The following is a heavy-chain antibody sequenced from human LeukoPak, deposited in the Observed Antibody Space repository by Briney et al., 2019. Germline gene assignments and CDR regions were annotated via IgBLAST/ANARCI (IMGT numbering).Heavy chain of an antibody. CDR2: ISWNSGSI. Sequence: SGGSLRLSCAASGFTFDDYAMPWVRQAPGKGLEWVSGISWNSGSIVYADSVKGRFTISRDNAKNSLYLQMNSLRAEDTALYYCAKGRPPTVGSRWYGVDYWGQGALVTVSS. V-gene: IGHV3-9*01. CDR1: GFTFDDYA. D-gene: IGHD6-13*01. CDR3: AKGRPPTVGSRWYGVDY. J-gene: IGHJ4*02.